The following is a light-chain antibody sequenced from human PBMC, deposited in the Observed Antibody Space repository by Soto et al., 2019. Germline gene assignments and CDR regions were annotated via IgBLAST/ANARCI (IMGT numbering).Light chain of an antibody. CDR2: DVT. J-gene: IGLJ1*01. CDR1: SSDVGGYNY. V-gene: IGLV2-11*01. Sequence: QSALTHPRSVSGSPGQSLTISCTGTSSDVGGYNYVSWYQQYPGKVPKLMIYDVTKRPSGVPDRFSGSKSGNTASLTISRLQSEDEADYYCCSHAGSYTYVFGTGTKVTVL. CDR3: CSHAGSYTYV.